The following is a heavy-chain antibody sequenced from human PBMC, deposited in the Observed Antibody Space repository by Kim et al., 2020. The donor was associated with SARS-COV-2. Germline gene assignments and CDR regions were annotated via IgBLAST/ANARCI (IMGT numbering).Heavy chain of an antibody. D-gene: IGHD4-4*01. Sequence: KTKYSQKFQCRVTITRDTSANTAYMDLSSLTSDDTAIYYCARDMNPTVYDYWGQGTLVTVSS. CDR3: ARDMNPTVYDY. V-gene: IGHV1-3*01. CDR2: KT. J-gene: IGHJ4*02.